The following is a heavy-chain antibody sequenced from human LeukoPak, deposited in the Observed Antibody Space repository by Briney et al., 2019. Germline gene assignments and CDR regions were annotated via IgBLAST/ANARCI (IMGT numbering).Heavy chain of an antibody. J-gene: IGHJ4*02. D-gene: IGHD6-19*01. V-gene: IGHV4-4*02. CDR2: IYHSGST. CDR3: ARQGDSGWYYFDY. CDR1: GGSISSSNW. Sequence: SETLSLTCTVSGGSISSSNWWSWVRQPPGKGLEWIGEIYHSGSTNYNPSLKSRVTISVDKSKNQFSLKLTSVTAADTAAYYCARQGDSGWYYFDYWGQGTLVTVSS.